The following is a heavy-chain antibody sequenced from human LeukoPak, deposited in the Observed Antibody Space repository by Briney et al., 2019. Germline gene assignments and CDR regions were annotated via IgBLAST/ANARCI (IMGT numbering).Heavy chain of an antibody. CDR1: GFTFSNAW. V-gene: IGHV3-15*01. D-gene: IGHD3-22*01. CDR2: IKGKTDGGTT. J-gene: IGHJ4*02. Sequence: GGSLRLSCTASGFTFSNAWMTWVRQAPGKGLECVGRIKGKTDGGTTDYAAPVKGRFTISRDDSKTTLYLEMSSLRAEDTAMYYCTTWLYYYDSSGHHHGDYWGQGTLVTVSS. CDR3: TTWLYYYDSSGHHHGDY.